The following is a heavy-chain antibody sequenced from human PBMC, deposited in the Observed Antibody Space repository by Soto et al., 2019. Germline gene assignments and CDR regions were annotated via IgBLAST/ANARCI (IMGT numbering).Heavy chain of an antibody. CDR3: ARKAPWGGCCLGPFDY. CDR1: GGTFSSYA. CDR2: IIPIFGTA. V-gene: IGHV1-69*06. Sequence: QVQLVQSGAEVKKPGSSVKVSCKASGGTFSSYAISWVRQAPGQGLEWMGGIIPIFGTANYAQKFQGRVSNTADKSTSTAYMELSSLRSEATAVYYCARKAPWGGCCLGPFDYWGQGTLVTVSS. D-gene: IGHD2-15*01. J-gene: IGHJ4*02.